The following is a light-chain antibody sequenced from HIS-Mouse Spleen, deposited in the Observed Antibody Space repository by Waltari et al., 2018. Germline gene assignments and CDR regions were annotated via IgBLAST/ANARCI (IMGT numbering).Light chain of an antibody. CDR2: EGS. V-gene: IGLV2-23*01. J-gene: IGLJ3*02. Sequence: QSALTQPASVSGSPGQSITISCTGTSSDVGSHNLVSWYQQHPGKAPKLMIYEGSKRPSGVSNRFSGSKSGNTASLTISGLQAEDEADYYCYSYAGSSTLVFGGGTKLTVL. CDR1: SSDVGSHNL. CDR3: YSYAGSSTLV.